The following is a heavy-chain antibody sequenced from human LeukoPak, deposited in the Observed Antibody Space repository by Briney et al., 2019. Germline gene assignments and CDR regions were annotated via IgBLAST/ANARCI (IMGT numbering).Heavy chain of an antibody. D-gene: IGHD4-17*01. V-gene: IGHV1-69*05. J-gene: IGHJ5*02. CDR2: IIPIFGTA. CDR1: GGTFSSYA. CDR3: AHAGELDSGDYGGGNWFDP. Sequence: SVKVSCKASGGTFSSYAISWVRQAPGQGLEWMGGIIPIFGTANYAQKFQGRVTITTDESTSTAYTELSSLRSEDTAVYYCAHAGELDSGDYGGGNWFDPWGQGTLVTVSS.